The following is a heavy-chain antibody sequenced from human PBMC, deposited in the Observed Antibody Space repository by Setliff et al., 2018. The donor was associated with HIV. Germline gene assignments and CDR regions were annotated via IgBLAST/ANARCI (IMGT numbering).Heavy chain of an antibody. Sequence: ASVKVSCKSSGYTFTAHHIHWVRQAPGQGPEWMGWIIPRSGETSYAEKFRGRVTMTRDTSLSTAYMELSWLTSDDTAVYYCARVVDRDYDFWSAYEYWGQGTMVTVSS. V-gene: IGHV1-2*02. J-gene: IGHJ4*02. CDR1: GYTFTAHH. CDR2: IIPRSGET. CDR3: ARVVDRDYDFWSAYEY. D-gene: IGHD3-3*01.